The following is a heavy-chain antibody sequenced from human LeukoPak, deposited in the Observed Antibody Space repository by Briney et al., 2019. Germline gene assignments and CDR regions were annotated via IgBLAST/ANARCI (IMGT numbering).Heavy chain of an antibody. V-gene: IGHV3-21*01. CDR1: GFTFSSCS. CDR2: ISSSSSYI. J-gene: IGHJ4*02. D-gene: IGHD3-16*02. Sequence: GGSLRLSCAASGFTFSSCSMNWVRQAPGKGLEWVSSISSSSSYIYYADSVKGRFTISRDNAKNSLYLQMNSLRAEDTAVYYCARPTSGSLWSFALWGQGTLVTVSS. CDR3: ARPTSGSLWSFAL.